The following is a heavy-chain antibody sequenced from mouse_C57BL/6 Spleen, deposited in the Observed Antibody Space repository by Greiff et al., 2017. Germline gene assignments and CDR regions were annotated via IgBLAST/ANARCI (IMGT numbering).Heavy chain of an antibody. CDR1: GYTFTDYE. Sequence: VQLQQSGAELVRPGASVTLSCKASGYTFTDYEMHWVKQTPVHGLEWIGAIDPETGGTDYNQKFKGKAILTADKSSSTAYMELRSLTSEDSAVYYCTRGRGDYFDYWGQGTTLTVSS. CDR2: IDPETGGT. J-gene: IGHJ2*01. CDR3: TRGRGDYFDY. D-gene: IGHD1-1*01. V-gene: IGHV1-15*01.